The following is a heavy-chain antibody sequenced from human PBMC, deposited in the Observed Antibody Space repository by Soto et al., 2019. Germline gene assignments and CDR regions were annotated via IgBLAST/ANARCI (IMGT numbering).Heavy chain of an antibody. J-gene: IGHJ4*02. CDR3: ARGSSGWYDY. V-gene: IGHV3-48*02. CDR2: IGGSGSSI. Sequence: GGSLRLSCAASGFTFSSYGLNWVRQAPGKGLEWVSYIGGSGSSIYYADSVKGRFTISRDNAKKSLNLQMNSLRDDDTAVYYCARGSSGWYDYWGQGALVTVPS. CDR1: GFTFSSYG. D-gene: IGHD6-19*01.